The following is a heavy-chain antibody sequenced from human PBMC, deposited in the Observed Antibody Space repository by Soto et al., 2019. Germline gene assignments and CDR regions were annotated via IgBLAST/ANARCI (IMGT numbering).Heavy chain of an antibody. CDR3: AREEADTLLGYYYGMDV. CDR1: RYTNASSY. J-gene: IGHJ6*02. D-gene: IGHD2-15*01. Sequence: LCCKACRYTNASSYRRWVRHEKKQGLEWMGIINPSGGSTSYAQKFQGRVTMTRDTSTSTVYMELSSLRSEDTAVYYCAREEADTLLGYYYGMDVWGQGTTVTVSS. CDR2: INPSGGST. V-gene: IGHV1-46*01.